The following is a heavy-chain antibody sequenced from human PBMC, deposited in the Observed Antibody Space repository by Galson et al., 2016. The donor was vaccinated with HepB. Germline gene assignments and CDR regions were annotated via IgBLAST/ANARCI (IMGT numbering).Heavy chain of an antibody. J-gene: IGHJ4*02. CDR2: VNPNSGNT. CDR3: ARGLRQWLAQLDY. V-gene: IGHV1-8*01. D-gene: IGHD6-19*01. CDR1: GYTFTTYD. Sequence: SVKVSCKASGYTFTTYDITWVRQAAGQGPEWMGWVNPNSGNTDYAPKFQGRITMTRDTSISTVYMELSSLTSDDPAIYYCARGLRQWLAQLDYWGQGSLVTVSS.